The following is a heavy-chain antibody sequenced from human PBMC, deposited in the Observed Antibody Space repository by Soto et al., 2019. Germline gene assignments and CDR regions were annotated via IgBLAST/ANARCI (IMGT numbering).Heavy chain of an antibody. Sequence: QVQLQESGPGLVKPSQTLSLTCTVSGGSSSSGEYYWSWIRQPPGKGLEWIGSIYYSGSTYYNPFLKSRFTISIDTSNNQSSLKLSSVPAADTAVYYCARDFGGGGAVDIWGQWTMVTVSS. CDR3: ARDFGGGGAVDI. J-gene: IGHJ3*02. CDR1: GGSSSSGEYY. V-gene: IGHV4-30-4*01. CDR2: IYYSGST. D-gene: IGHD3-10*01.